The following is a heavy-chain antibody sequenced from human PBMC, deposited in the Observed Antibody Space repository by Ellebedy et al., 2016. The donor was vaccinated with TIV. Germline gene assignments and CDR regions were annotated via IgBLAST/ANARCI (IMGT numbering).Heavy chain of an antibody. V-gene: IGHV1-69*05. CDR1: GGTFSSYA. J-gene: IGHJ4*02. CDR3: AREAMVRGVIIDY. D-gene: IGHD3-10*01. CDR2: IIPIFGTA. Sequence: SVKVSXKASGGTFSSYAISWVRQAPGQGLEWMGGIIPIFGTANYAQKLQGRVTMTTDTSTSTAYMELSSLRSEDTAVYYCAREAMVRGVIIDYWGQGTLVTVSS.